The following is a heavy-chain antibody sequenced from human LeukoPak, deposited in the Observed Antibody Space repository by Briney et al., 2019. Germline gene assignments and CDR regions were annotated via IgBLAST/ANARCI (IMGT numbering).Heavy chain of an antibody. CDR2: IKQDGSET. D-gene: IGHD2-15*01. V-gene: IGHV3-7*01. CDR3: ARDFAAAVG. CDR1: GFTFSNYR. J-gene: IGHJ4*02. Sequence: PGGSLRLSCAASGFTFSNYRMSWVRQAPGKGLEWVANIKQDGSETHYVDSVRGRFIVSRDNAVFPQMNSLGVEGTAIYYCARDFAAAVGWGQGTLVTVSS.